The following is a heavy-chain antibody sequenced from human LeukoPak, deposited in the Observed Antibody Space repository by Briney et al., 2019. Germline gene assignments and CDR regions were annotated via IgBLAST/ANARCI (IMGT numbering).Heavy chain of an antibody. J-gene: IGHJ4*02. Sequence: GGSLRLSCAASGFTVSSNYMSWVRQAPGKGLEWVSVIYSGGSTYYADSVKGRFTISRDNSKNTLYLQMNSLRAEDTAVYYCARIKHSSGNFFDYWGQGTLVTVSS. CDR2: IYSGGST. V-gene: IGHV3-66*01. D-gene: IGHD3-22*01. CDR1: GFTVSSNY. CDR3: ARIKHSSGNFFDY.